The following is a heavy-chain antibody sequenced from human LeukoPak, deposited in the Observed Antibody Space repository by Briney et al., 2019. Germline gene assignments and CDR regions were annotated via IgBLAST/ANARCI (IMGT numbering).Heavy chain of an antibody. Sequence: GGSLRLSCAASGFTFSSFAMHWVRQAPSKGLEWVASILNDRSTKYYKDSVKGRFTISSDNSKNTLYLQMNSLRAEDTAVYYGAKDSGDGDYYSQYLDYWGKGTPVTVSS. J-gene: IGHJ6*03. CDR1: GFTFSSFA. V-gene: IGHV3-30*04. CDR2: ILNDRSTK. CDR3: AKDSGDGDYYSQYLDY. D-gene: IGHD3-10*01.